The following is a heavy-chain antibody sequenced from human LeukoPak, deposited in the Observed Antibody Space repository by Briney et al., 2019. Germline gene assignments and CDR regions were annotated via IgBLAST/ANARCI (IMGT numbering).Heavy chain of an antibody. D-gene: IGHD3-16*01. V-gene: IGHV4-59*01. J-gene: IGHJ4*02. CDR2: IYYSGST. CDR1: GDSISSYY. Sequence: SETLSLTCTFSGDSISSYYWSWIRQPPGKGLEWIGYIYYSGSTNYNPSLKSRVTISIDASKNHFSLKLSSVTAADTAVYYCARDRSLGIIDYWGQGTLVTVSS. CDR3: ARDRSLGIIDY.